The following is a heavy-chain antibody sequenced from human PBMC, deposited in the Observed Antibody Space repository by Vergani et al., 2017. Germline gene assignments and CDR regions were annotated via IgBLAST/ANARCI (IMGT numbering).Heavy chain of an antibody. D-gene: IGHD6-13*01. CDR2: INHSGST. CDR1: GGSFSGYY. CDR3: ARGGGQQLAHFDY. J-gene: IGHJ4*02. Sequence: QVQLQQWGAGLLKPSETLSLTCAVYGGSFSGYYWSWIRQPPGKGLEWIGEINHSGSTNYNPSLKSRVTISVDTSKNQFSLKLSSVTAADTAVYYCARGGGQQLAHFDYWGQGTLVTVSS. V-gene: IGHV4-34*01.